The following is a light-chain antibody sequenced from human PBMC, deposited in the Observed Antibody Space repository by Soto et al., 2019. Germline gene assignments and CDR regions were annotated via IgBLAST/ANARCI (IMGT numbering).Light chain of an antibody. CDR1: QSIGSW. J-gene: IGKJ1*01. CDR3: QQYESHSET. Sequence: DIQLTQSPSFLSASVGDRVTITCWASQSIGSWLAWHQQKPGKAPKLLIYDGTYLESGVPSRFSGSGSGTEFTLTISSLQPDDSATYYCQQYESHSETFGQGTKVDIK. CDR2: DGT. V-gene: IGKV1-5*01.